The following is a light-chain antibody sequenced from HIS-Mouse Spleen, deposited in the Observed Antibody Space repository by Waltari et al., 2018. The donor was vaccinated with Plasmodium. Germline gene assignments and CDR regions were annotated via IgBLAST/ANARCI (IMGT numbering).Light chain of an antibody. V-gene: IGKV1-5*03. CDR3: QQYNSYSWT. CDR1: QSISSW. Sequence: DIQMTQYPSTLSASVGDRVTITCRASQSISSWLAWDQQKPGKAAKLLIYKASSLESGVPSRFSGSGSGTEFTLTISSLQPDDFATYYCQQYNSYSWTFGQGTKVEIK. J-gene: IGKJ1*01. CDR2: KAS.